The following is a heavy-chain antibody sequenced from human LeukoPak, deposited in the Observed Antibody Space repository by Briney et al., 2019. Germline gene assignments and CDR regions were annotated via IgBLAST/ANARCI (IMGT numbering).Heavy chain of an antibody. V-gene: IGHV2-5*02. CDR2: IYWDDDK. CDR3: ALYTARCSGGNCYAWVDY. J-gene: IGHJ4*02. CDR1: GLSLSTSGVG. D-gene: IGHD2-15*01. Sequence: SGPTLVKPTQTLTLTCTFSGLSLSTSGVGVGWIRQPPGKALEWLALIYWDDDKRYSPSLKSRLTITKDTSKNQVVLTMTHMDPVDTATYCCALYTARCSGGNCYAWVDYGGQGTLVTVFS.